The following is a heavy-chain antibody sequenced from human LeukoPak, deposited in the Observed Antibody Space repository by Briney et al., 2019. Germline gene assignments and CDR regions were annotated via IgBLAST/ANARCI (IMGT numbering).Heavy chain of an antibody. CDR1: GFTFGDYA. D-gene: IGHD1-26*01. Sequence: PGGSLRLSCTASGFTFGDYAMSWFRQAPRKGLEWVGFIRSKAYGGTTEYAASVKGRFTISRDDSKSIAYLQMNSLKTEDTAVYYCSRAEYGATTVDWGQGTLVTVSS. J-gene: IGHJ4*02. CDR3: SRAEYGATTVD. CDR2: IRSKAYGGTT. V-gene: IGHV3-49*03.